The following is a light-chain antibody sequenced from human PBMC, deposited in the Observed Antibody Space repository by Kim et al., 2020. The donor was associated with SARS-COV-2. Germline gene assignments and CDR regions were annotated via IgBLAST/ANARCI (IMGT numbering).Light chain of an antibody. CDR1: SSDVGSYNL. CDR3: CSRV. CDR2: EVS. V-gene: IGLV2-23*02. J-gene: IGLJ3*02. Sequence: SVSGSPGHSITLSCTGTSSDVGSYNLVSWYQQHPGKAPKLMIYEVSKRPSGVSNRFSGSKSGNTASLTISGLQAEDEADYYCCSRVFGGGTQLTVL.